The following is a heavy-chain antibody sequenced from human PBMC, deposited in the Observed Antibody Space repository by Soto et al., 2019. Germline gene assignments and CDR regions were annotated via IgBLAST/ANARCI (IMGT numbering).Heavy chain of an antibody. D-gene: IGHD3-10*01. J-gene: IGHJ6*02. Sequence: SGPTLVNPTQTLTLTCTFSGFSLSTSGMCVSWIRQPPGKALEWLALIDWDDDKYYSTSLKTRLTISKDTSKNQVVLTMTNMDPVDTATYYCALFSYYYGSGRRWDGYYCGMDVWGQGTMVTVSS. CDR2: IDWDDDK. CDR3: ALFSYYYGSGRRWDGYYCGMDV. V-gene: IGHV2-70*01. CDR1: GFSLSTSGMC.